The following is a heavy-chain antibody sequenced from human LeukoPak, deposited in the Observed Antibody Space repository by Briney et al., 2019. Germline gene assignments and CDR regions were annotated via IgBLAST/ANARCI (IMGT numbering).Heavy chain of an antibody. J-gene: IGHJ5*02. D-gene: IGHD6-13*01. Sequence: SETLSLTCAVYGGSFSGYYWSWIRQPLGKGLEWIGEINHSGSTNYNPSLKSRVTISVDTSKNQFSLKLSSVTAAGTAVYYCARGSRYSHNWFDPWGQGTLVTVSS. V-gene: IGHV4-34*01. CDR3: ARGSRYSHNWFDP. CDR2: INHSGST. CDR1: GGSFSGYY.